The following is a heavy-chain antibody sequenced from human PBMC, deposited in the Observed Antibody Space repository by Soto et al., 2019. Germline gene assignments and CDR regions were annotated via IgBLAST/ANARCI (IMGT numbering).Heavy chain of an antibody. J-gene: IGHJ4*02. V-gene: IGHV3-30*03. CDR1: GFLFSTYA. D-gene: IGHD3-10*01. CDR2: ISYDGAEK. Sequence: GPLVESGGGVVQPGGSLRLSCAASGFLFSTYAMHWVRQAPGKGLEWVAVISYDGAEKHYADSVRGRFTISRDNSGDSLFLQMHSLRVEDTAVYYCARSDFYQGSETYYPTDYWGLGTLVTVSS. CDR3: ARSDFYQGSETYYPTDY.